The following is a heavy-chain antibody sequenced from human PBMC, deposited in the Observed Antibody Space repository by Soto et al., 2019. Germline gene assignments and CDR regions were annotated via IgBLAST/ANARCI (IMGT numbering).Heavy chain of an antibody. Sequence: LRLSCAGSGFTFRNSEMFWVRQAPGKGLEWVSKINYSGSNIYYSKSVKGRFTISRDNAKNSLYLQMNSLTDEDTAIYFCASEALCGADCYFFEYWGPGTLVTVSS. CDR2: INYSGSNI. J-gene: IGHJ4*02. CDR1: GFTFRNSE. V-gene: IGHV3-48*03. D-gene: IGHD2-21*02. CDR3: ASEALCGADCYFFEY.